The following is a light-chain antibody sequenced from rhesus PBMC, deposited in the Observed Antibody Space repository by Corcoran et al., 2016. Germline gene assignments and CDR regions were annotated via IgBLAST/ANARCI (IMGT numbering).Light chain of an antibody. J-gene: IGLJ1*01. CDR1: SSDIGGYNY. Sequence: QAALTQPPSVSGSPGQSVTISCTGTSSDIGGYNYVSWYQQHPGKAPTLMIYVVSKRRSGVSDRFSGSKSGTTAALTISGRQAEDEADYYGSSYAGSNTYIFGAGTRLTVL. V-gene: IGLV2-23*01. CDR2: VVS. CDR3: SSYAGSNTYI.